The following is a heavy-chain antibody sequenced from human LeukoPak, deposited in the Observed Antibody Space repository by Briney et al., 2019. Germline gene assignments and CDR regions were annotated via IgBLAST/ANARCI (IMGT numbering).Heavy chain of an antibody. CDR3: AKPGGRGINRGDDY. J-gene: IGHJ4*02. V-gene: IGHV3-23*01. D-gene: IGHD3-10*01. Sequence: GGSLRLSCAASGFTFSSYGMSWVRQAPGKGLEWVSAISGSGGSTYYADSVKGRFTISRDNSKNTLYLQMNSLRAEDTAVYYCAKPGGRGINRGDDYWGQGTLVTVSS. CDR1: GFTFSSYG. CDR2: ISGSGGST.